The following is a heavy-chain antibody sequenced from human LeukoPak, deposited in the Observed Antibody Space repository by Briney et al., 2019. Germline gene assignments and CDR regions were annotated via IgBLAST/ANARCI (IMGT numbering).Heavy chain of an antibody. CDR1: GGSISSYY. CDR2: IYYSGST. Sequence: SETLSLTCTVSGGSISSYYWSWIRRPPGKGLEWIGYIYYSGSTNYNPSLKSRVTISVDTSKNQFSLKLSSVTAADTAVYYCARWGPGSPDAFDIWGQGTMVTVSS. J-gene: IGHJ3*02. V-gene: IGHV4-59*01. CDR3: ARWGPGSPDAFDI. D-gene: IGHD1-26*01.